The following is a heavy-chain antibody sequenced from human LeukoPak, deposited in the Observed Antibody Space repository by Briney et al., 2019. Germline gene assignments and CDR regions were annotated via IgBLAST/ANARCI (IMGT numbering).Heavy chain of an antibody. J-gene: IGHJ4*02. Sequence: GGSLRLSCAASGFTFSSYGMHWVRQAPGKGLEWVAVIWYDGSNKYYADSVKGRFTNSRDNSKNTLYLQMNSLRAEDTAVYYCARDPSWGMAFDYWGQGTLVTVSS. V-gene: IGHV3-33*01. D-gene: IGHD2-8*02. CDR2: IWYDGSNK. CDR1: GFTFSSYG. CDR3: ARDPSWGMAFDY.